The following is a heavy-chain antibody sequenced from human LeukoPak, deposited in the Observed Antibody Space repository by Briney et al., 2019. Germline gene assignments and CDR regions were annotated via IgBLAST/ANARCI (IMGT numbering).Heavy chain of an antibody. J-gene: IGHJ3*02. D-gene: IGHD3-10*01. CDR2: INWTGGST. CDR3: ARVRGILWFGEPWVFDI. CDR1: GFTLDDYG. V-gene: IGHV3-20*04. Sequence: GGSLRLSCAASGFTLDDYGMSWVRPAPGKGREGVACINWTGGSTGYADSVQGRFNISRDNAKHSLYLPMNSLRAEDTALYYCARVRGILWFGEPWVFDIWGQGTMVTVSS.